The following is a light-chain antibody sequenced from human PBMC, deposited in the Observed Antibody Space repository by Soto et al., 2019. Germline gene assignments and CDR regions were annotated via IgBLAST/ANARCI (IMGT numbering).Light chain of an antibody. CDR1: SSNIGAGYD. V-gene: IGLV1-40*01. Sequence: QSVLTQPPSVSGAPGQRVTISCTGSSSNIGAGYDVHWYQQVPGTAPKLLIYGNTNRPSGVPDRFSGSKSGTSASLVITGLQADDEADYYCQSYDNSLSGSYVFANGTKVTVL. CDR3: QSYDNSLSGSYV. J-gene: IGLJ1*01. CDR2: GNT.